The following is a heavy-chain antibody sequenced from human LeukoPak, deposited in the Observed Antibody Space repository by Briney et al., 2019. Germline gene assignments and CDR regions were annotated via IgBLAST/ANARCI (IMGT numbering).Heavy chain of an antibody. CDR3: ATGPDYYYGMDV. J-gene: IGHJ6*02. V-gene: IGHV1-24*01. CDR2: FDPEDGET. Sequence: SVKVSCKVSGYTLTELSMHWVRQAPGKALEWMGGFDPEDGETIYAQKFQGRVTMTEDTSTDTAYMELSSLRSEDTAVYYCATGPDYYYGMDVWGQGTTVTVSS. CDR1: GYTLTELS.